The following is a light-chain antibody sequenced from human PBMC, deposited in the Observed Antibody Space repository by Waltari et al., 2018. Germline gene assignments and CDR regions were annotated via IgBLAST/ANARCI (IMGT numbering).Light chain of an antibody. Sequence: DIQMTQSPSSVSASIGDRVTITCRASQGISSFLAWYPQKPGKAPRLLIYAASTMQSGVRQRCSGSGSGTEFTLTINNQQPEDLATYFCQQGDSFPYTFGGGTKGDIK. CDR2: AAS. V-gene: IGKV1-12*01. CDR3: QQGDSFPYT. J-gene: IGKJ4*01. CDR1: QGISSF.